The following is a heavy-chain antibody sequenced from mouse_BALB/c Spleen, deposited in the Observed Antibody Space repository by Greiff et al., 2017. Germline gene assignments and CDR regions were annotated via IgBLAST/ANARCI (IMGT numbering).Heavy chain of an antibody. CDR2: IDPANGNT. V-gene: IGHV14-3*02. D-gene: IGHD2-1*01. CDR1: GFNIKDTY. CDR3: ASFYYGNYAGFYYAMDY. J-gene: IGHJ4*01. Sequence: VQLQQSGAELVKPGASVKLSCTASGFNIKDTYMHWVKQRPEQGLEWIGRIDPANGNTKYDPKFQGKATITADTSSNTAYLQLSSLTSEDTAVYYCASFYYGNYAGFYYAMDYWGQGTSVTVSS.